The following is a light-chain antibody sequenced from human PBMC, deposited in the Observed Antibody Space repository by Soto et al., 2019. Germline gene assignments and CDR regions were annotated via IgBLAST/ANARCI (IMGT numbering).Light chain of an antibody. CDR3: CSSAGSHYV. CDR1: SSDVGSYNL. CDR2: EGS. V-gene: IGLV2-23*01. Sequence: QSALTQPASVSGSPGQSITISCTGTSSDVGSYNLVSWYQQHPGKAPKLMIYEGSKRPSGVSNRFSGSKSGNTASLTISGLQAEDEADYYCCSSAGSHYVFGTGTKVTVL. J-gene: IGLJ1*01.